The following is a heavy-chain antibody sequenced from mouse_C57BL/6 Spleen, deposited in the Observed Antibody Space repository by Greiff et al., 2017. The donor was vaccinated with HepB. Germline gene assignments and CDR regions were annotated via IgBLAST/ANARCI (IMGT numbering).Heavy chain of an antibody. Sequence: QLQQSGPELVKPGASVKISCKASGYTFTDYYMNWVKQSHGKSLEWIGDINPNNGGTSYNQKFKGKATLTVDKSSSTAYMELRSLTSEDSAVYYCALYGNSLFDYWGQGTTLTVSS. CDR1: GYTFTDYY. V-gene: IGHV1-26*01. CDR3: ALYGNSLFDY. J-gene: IGHJ2*01. D-gene: IGHD2-1*01. CDR2: INPNNGGT.